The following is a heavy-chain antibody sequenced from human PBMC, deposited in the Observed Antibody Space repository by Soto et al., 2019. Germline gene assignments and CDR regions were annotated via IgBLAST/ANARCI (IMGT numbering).Heavy chain of an antibody. D-gene: IGHD3-16*01. CDR3: TRDRDGFGIY. CDR1: GFTFSSYW. CDR2: INSDGSST. Sequence: EVQLVESGGGLVQPGGSLRLSCAASGFTFSSYWMHWVRQAPGKALVWVSRINSDGSSTSYADSVKGRFTISRDNAQNALYLQMNSLRAEDTAVYYCTRDRDGFGIYRGQGTLVTVSS. V-gene: IGHV3-74*01. J-gene: IGHJ4*02.